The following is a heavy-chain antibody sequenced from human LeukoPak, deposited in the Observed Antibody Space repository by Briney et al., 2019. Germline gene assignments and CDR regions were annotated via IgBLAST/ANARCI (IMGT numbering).Heavy chain of an antibody. V-gene: IGHV4-39*01. CDR1: GVSIATSPYY. D-gene: IGHD1-26*01. CDR3: ARHLENNEGSGSYGYFDK. CDR2: VYHSGNT. J-gene: IGHJ4*03. Sequence: SETLSLTCAVSGVSIATSPYYWAWIRQSRGKGLERIANVYHSGNTYHNLSLKSRLTVSVDTSKNQFSLRLTSVTAADTATYYCARHLENNEGSGSYGYFDKWGQGTLVTVSS.